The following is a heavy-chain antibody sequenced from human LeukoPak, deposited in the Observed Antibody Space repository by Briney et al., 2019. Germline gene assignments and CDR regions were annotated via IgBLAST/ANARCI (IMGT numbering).Heavy chain of an antibody. CDR3: ARRGYGGPNWFDP. J-gene: IGHJ5*02. CDR1: GGSISSSNW. V-gene: IGHV4-4*02. D-gene: IGHD4-23*01. Sequence: PSETLSLTCAVSGGSISSSNWWSWVRQPPGKGLEWIGEIYHSGSTNYNPSLKSRVTISVDKSKNQFSLKLSSVTAADTAVYYCARRGYGGPNWFDPWGQGTLVTASS. CDR2: IYHSGST.